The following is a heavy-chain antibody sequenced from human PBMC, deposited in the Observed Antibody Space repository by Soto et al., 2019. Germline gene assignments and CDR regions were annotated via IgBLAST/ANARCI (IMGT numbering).Heavy chain of an antibody. CDR1: GFTFSSYS. V-gene: IGHV3-21*01. Sequence: EVQLVESGGGLVKPGGSLRLSCAASGFTFSSYSMNWVRQAPGKGLEWVSSISSSSSYIYYADSVKGRFTISRDNAKNSLYLHMNSLRAEDTAVYYCARQGTYYYDSSGYYLHWYFDLWGRGTLVTVSS. J-gene: IGHJ2*01. D-gene: IGHD3-22*01. CDR2: ISSSSSYI. CDR3: ARQGTYYYDSSGYYLHWYFDL.